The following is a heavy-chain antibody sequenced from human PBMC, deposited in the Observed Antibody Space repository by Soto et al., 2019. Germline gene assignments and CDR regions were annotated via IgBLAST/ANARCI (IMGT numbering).Heavy chain of an antibody. D-gene: IGHD3-22*01. CDR2: ISSSSSYI. V-gene: IGHV3-21*01. J-gene: IGHJ4*02. CDR3: ARDWGGPTYYDSSGYYYY. CDR1: GFTFSSYS. Sequence: PGGSLRLSCAASGFTFSSYSMNWVRQAPGKGLEWVSSISSSSSYIYYADSVKGRFTISRDNAKNSLYLQMNSLRAEDTAVYYCARDWGGPTYYDSSGYYYYWGQGTLVTVS.